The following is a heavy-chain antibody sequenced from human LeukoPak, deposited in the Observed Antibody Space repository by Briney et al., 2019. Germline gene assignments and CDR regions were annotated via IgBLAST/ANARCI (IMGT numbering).Heavy chain of an antibody. Sequence: SETLSLTCAVSDDSFSSHYWTWIRQPPGKGLEWIGYISYIGSTNYNPSLKSRVTISIDMSRNQFSLRLSSVTAADTAVYYCARDLVTVTKGFDIWGQGTMVSVSS. CDR1: DDSFSSHY. CDR3: ARDLVTVTKGFDI. D-gene: IGHD4-17*01. V-gene: IGHV4-59*11. J-gene: IGHJ3*02. CDR2: ISYIGST.